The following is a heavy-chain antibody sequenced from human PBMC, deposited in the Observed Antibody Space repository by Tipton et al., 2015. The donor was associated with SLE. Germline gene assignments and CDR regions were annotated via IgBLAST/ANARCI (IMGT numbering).Heavy chain of an antibody. V-gene: IGHV3-21*01. CDR1: GFTFSTYS. CDR3: AREYSSSGPFDY. J-gene: IGHJ4*02. Sequence: SLRLSCAASGFTFSTYSMNWVRQAPGKGLEWVSSISSSSSYIYYADSVKGRFTISRNNAKNSLYLQMNSLRAEDTAVYYCAREYSSSGPFDYWGQGTLVTASS. CDR2: ISSSSSYI. D-gene: IGHD6-6*01.